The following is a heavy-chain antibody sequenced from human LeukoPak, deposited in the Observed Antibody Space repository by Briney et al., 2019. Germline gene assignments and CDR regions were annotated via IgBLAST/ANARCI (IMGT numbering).Heavy chain of an antibody. V-gene: IGHV3-53*01. J-gene: IGHJ4*02. Sequence: GGSLRLSCAASGFTVSSNYMSWVRQAPGKGLEWVSVIYSGGSTYYADSVKGRFTISRDNSENTLYLQMNSLRAEDTAVYYCARDNTVTRLDYWGQGTLVTVSS. D-gene: IGHD4-17*01. CDR3: ARDNTVTRLDY. CDR2: IYSGGST. CDR1: GFTVSSNY.